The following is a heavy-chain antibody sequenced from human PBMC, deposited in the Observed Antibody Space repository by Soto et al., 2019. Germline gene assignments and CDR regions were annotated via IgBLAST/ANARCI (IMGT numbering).Heavy chain of an antibody. Sequence: SETLSLTCTVSGDSISTYYWTWIRQPPGKGLEWIGYIYHTGNTKCNPSLKSRVTISVDTSKNQFSLEMNSVSAADTAVYYCARQQRLGELTAMDVWGQETKVTVSS. CDR1: GDSISTYY. CDR3: ARQQRLGELTAMDV. D-gene: IGHD3-10*01. CDR2: IYHTGNT. J-gene: IGHJ6*02. V-gene: IGHV4-59*08.